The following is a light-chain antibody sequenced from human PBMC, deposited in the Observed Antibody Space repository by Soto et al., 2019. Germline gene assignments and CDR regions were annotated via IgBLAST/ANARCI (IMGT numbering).Light chain of an antibody. V-gene: IGLV2-11*01. J-gene: IGLJ2*01. Sequence: QSALTQPRSVSGSPGQSVTLSCTGTSSDVGGYHYVSWYQHHPGKAPKIIIYDVNKRPSGVPDRFSGSKSGNTASLTISGLQKDDEADYYCCSYAGSSTLVFGGGTKVTVL. CDR3: CSYAGSSTLV. CDR2: DVN. CDR1: SSDVGGYHY.